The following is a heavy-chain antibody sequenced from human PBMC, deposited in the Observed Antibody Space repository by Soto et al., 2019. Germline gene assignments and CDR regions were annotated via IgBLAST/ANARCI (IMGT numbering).Heavy chain of an antibody. D-gene: IGHD3-16*01. J-gene: IGHJ6*04. CDR3: AREFWGKYYYKYDIDV. CDR2: INYNCNT. Sequence: PSETLSLTCTFSVDSVSNTNFDLSFIRQSPWNSLDSIGFINYNCNTNYNPSLRSRVTISLNTSKNQFSLTLRYVTAADTARYFCAREFWGKYYYKYDIDVWGKGAAVTXYS. V-gene: IGHV4-61*01. CDR1: VDSVSNTNFD.